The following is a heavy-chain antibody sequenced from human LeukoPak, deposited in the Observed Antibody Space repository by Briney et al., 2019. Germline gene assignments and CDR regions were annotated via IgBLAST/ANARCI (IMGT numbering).Heavy chain of an antibody. D-gene: IGHD1-1*01. CDR2: IYFSGST. CDR3: AGRTQLGAFDI. J-gene: IGHJ3*02. Sequence: SQTLSLTCTVSGGSISSGGYYWSWLRQHPGKGLEGIGYIYFSGSTYYNPSLKSRVTISVDTSRNQFSLKLSSVTAADTAVYYCAGRTQLGAFDIWGQGTMVTVSS. CDR1: GGSISSGGYY. V-gene: IGHV4-31*03.